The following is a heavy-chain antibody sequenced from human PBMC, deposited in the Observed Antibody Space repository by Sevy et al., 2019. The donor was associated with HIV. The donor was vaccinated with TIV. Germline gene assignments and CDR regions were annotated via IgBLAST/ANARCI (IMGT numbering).Heavy chain of an antibody. J-gene: IGHJ3*02. CDR3: VGGRFDSTGSFDAFDI. CDR2: IYGSAGVT. D-gene: IGHD3-22*01. CDR1: GITFSGYA. V-gene: IGHV3-23*01. Sequence: GGSLRLSCAASGITFSGYAMNWVRQAPGKGLDWVSTIYGSAGVTYYADSVKGRFTISRDNSKNTLFLQMNNLRAEDTAVYYCVGGRFDSTGSFDAFDIWGRGTLVTVSS.